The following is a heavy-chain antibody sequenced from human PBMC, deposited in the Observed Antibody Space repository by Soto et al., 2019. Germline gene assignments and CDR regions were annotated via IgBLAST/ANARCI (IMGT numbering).Heavy chain of an antibody. D-gene: IGHD6-19*01. CDR2: INPGDSDI. J-gene: IGHJ5*01. CDR3: TRPQSSGWYDS. V-gene: IGHV5-51*01. Sequence: PGESLKISCKGSGYSFINYWIAWVRQMPGKGLEWMGIINPGDSDIRYSPSFQGQITISADKSISTAYLQWSSLKASDTATYYCTRPQSSGWYDSWGQGTLVTVSS. CDR1: GYSFINYW.